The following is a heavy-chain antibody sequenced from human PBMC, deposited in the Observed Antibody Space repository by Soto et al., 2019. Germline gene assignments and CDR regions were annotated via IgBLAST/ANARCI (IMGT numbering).Heavy chain of an antibody. V-gene: IGHV3-9*01. J-gene: IGHJ4*02. Sequence: SLRLSCAASGFTFDDYAMHWVRQAPGKGLEWVSGISWNSGSIGYADSVKGRFTISRDNAKNSLYLQMNSLRAEDTALYYCAKDKGVIWGQGTLVTVSS. CDR3: AKDKGVI. CDR1: GFTFDDYA. CDR2: ISWNSGSI. D-gene: IGHD3-10*01.